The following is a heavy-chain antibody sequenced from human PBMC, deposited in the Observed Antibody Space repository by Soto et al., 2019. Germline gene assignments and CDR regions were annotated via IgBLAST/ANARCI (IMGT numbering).Heavy chain of an antibody. J-gene: IGHJ4*02. CDR1: GGSISSSSYY. V-gene: IGHV4-39*01. CDR3: ARTYYYDSSGYWDYFDY. D-gene: IGHD3-22*01. Sequence: SSETLSLTCTVSGGSISSSSYYWGWIRQPPGKGLEWIGSIYYSGSTYYNPSLKSRVTISVDTSKNQFSLKLSSVTAADTAVYYCARTYYYDSSGYWDYFDYWGQGTLVTVSS. CDR2: IYYSGST.